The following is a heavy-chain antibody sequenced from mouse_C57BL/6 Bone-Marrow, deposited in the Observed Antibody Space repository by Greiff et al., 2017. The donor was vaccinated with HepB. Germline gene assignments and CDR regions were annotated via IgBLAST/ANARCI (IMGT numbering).Heavy chain of an antibody. D-gene: IGHD4-1*01. V-gene: IGHV1-15*01. CDR3: TEGLGPWFAY. J-gene: IGHJ3*01. CDR2: IDPETGGT. Sequence: VQLQESGAELVRPGASVTLSCKASGYTFTDYEMHWVKQTPVHGLEWIGAIDPETGGTAYNQKFKGKAILTADKSSSTAYMELRSLTSEDSAVYYCTEGLGPWFAYWGQGTLVTVSA. CDR1: GYTFTDYE.